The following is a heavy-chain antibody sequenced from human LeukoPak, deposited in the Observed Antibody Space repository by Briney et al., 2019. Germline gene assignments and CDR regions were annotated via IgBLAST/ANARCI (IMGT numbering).Heavy chain of an antibody. CDR2: IIPIFGTA. J-gene: IGHJ4*02. CDR1: GGTFSSYA. Sequence: SVKVSCKASGGTFSSYAISWVRQAPGQGLEWMGRIIPIFGTANYAQKFQGRVTITTDESMSTAYMELSSLRSEDTAVYYCARDAEGGYSYGYSLNYWGQGTLVTVSS. D-gene: IGHD5-18*01. CDR3: ARDAEGGYSYGYSLNY. V-gene: IGHV1-69*05.